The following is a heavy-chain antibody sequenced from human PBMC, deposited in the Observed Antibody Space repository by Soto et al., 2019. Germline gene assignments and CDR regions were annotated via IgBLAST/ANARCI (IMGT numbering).Heavy chain of an antibody. CDR2: ICCDGSNK. CDR3: ARDDYDSSGYYYVDY. V-gene: IGHV3-33*08. Sequence: GGSLRLSCAASGFTFSSYAMSWVRQAPGKGLEWVAVICCDGSNKYYADSVKGRFTISRDNSKKTLYLQVNSLRAEDTAVYFCARDDYDSSGYYYVDYWGQGTLVTVSS. J-gene: IGHJ4*02. D-gene: IGHD3-22*01. CDR1: GFTFSSYA.